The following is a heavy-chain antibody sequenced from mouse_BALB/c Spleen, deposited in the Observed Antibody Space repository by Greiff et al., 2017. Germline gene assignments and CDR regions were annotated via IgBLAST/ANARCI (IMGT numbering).Heavy chain of an antibody. CDR1: GYTFTNYW. CDR3: ARHYGSSDWYFDV. J-gene: IGHJ1*01. D-gene: IGHD1-1*01. Sequence: VQLQESGAELVRPGTSVKISCKASGYTFTNYWLGWVKQRPGHGLEWIGDIYPGGGYTNYNEKFKGKATLTADTSSSTAYMQLSSLTSEDSAVYFCARHYGSSDWYFDVWGAGTTVTVSS. CDR2: IYPGGGYT. V-gene: IGHV1-63*02.